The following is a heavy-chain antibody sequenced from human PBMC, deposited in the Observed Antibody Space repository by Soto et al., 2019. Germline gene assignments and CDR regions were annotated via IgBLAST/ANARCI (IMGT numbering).Heavy chain of an antibody. CDR1: GFTFSSYG. V-gene: IGHV3-30*18. Sequence: QVQLVESGGGVVQPGRSLRLSCAASGFTFSSYGMHWVRQAPGKGLEWVAVISYDGSNKYYADSVKGRFTISRDNSKNTLYLQMNSLRAEDTAVYYCAKESSYYYDSSGYYFDAFDIWGQGTMVTVSS. D-gene: IGHD3-22*01. CDR3: AKESSYYYDSSGYYFDAFDI. CDR2: ISYDGSNK. J-gene: IGHJ3*02.